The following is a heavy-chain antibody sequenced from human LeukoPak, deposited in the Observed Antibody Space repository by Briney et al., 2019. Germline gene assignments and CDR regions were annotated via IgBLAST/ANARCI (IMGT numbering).Heavy chain of an antibody. J-gene: IGHJ6*02. CDR2: ISAYNGNT. V-gene: IGHV1-18*01. Sequence: ASVKLSCKASGYTFINYGISWVRQAPGQALEWMGWISAYNGNTNYAQKFQGRVTMTTDRSTSTAYMELRSLRSDDTAVYYCARDLTVDTVIMVVWGQGTTVTVSS. CDR3: ARDLTVDTVIMVV. D-gene: IGHD5-18*01. CDR1: GYTFINYG.